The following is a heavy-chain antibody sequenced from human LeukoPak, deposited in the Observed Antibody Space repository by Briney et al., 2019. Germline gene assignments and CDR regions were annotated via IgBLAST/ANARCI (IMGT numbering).Heavy chain of an antibody. Sequence: SVKVSCKASGGTFSRYAISWVRQAPGQGLEWMGRIIPILGIANYAQKFQGRVTITADKSTSTAYMELSSLRSEDTAVYYCARGSIAAPRLADDYYYYYGMDVWGQGTTVTVSS. CDR2: IIPILGIA. D-gene: IGHD6-6*01. V-gene: IGHV1-69*04. J-gene: IGHJ6*02. CDR3: ARGSIAAPRLADDYYYYYGMDV. CDR1: GGTFSRYA.